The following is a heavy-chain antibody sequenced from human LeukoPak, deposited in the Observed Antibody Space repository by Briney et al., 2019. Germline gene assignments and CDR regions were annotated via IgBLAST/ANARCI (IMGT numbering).Heavy chain of an antibody. CDR1: GFTFSSYW. J-gene: IGHJ4*02. V-gene: IGHV3-74*01. CDR2: INGDGSST. CDR3: ARGPYYDFWSGYYPFDY. D-gene: IGHD3-3*01. Sequence: GGSLRLSCAASGFTFSSYWMHWVRQAPGKGLVWVSRINGDGSSTSYADSVKGRFTISRDNAKNTLYLQMNSLRAEDTAVYYCARGPYYDFWSGYYPFDYWGQGTLVTVSS.